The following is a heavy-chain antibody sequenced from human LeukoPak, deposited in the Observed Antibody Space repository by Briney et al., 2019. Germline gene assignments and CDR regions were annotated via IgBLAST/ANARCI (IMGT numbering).Heavy chain of an antibody. CDR3: ARIRGSYYLDY. Sequence: GGSLRLSCAASGFIFSDYYMSWIRQAPGKGLEWVSYISGSTTYTNYADSVKGRFTISRDNAKNSLYLQMSSLRAEDTAVYFCARIRGSYYLDYWGQRTLVTVSS. V-gene: IGHV3-11*06. D-gene: IGHD6-13*01. CDR1: GFIFSDYY. CDR2: ISGSTTYT. J-gene: IGHJ4*02.